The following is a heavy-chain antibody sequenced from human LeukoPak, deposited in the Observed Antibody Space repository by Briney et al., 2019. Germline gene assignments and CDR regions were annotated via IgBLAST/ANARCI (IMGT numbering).Heavy chain of an antibody. Sequence: PSETLSLTCTVSGDSISSYYWSWVRQPPGKGLEWIGYIYYSGSTNYNPSLKSRVTISVDTSKNQFSLKLSSVTAADTAVYYCARQRRDGYNLDYWGQGTLVTVSS. CDR3: ARQRRDGYNLDY. CDR2: IYYSGST. D-gene: IGHD5-24*01. J-gene: IGHJ4*02. CDR1: GDSISSYY. V-gene: IGHV4-59*08.